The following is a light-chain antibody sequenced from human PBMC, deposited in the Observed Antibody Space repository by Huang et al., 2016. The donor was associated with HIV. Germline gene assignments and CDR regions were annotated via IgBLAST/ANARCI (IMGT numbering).Light chain of an antibody. V-gene: IGKV3-11*01. Sequence: EIVLTQSPATLSFSPGERATLSCRAILSISSYLAWYQQKPGQPPRLLSYDASIRATGIPARFSGSGSGTDFTLTISSLEPEDFALYYCQQRSNWPPVTFGGGTKVEIK. CDR3: QQRSNWPPVT. CDR1: LSISSY. J-gene: IGKJ4*01. CDR2: DAS.